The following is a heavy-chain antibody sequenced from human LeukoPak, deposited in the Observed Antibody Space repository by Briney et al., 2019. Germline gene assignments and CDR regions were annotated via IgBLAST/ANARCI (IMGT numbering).Heavy chain of an antibody. V-gene: IGHV3-7*01. CDR2: MNQDGSEK. J-gene: IGHJ4*02. CDR3: ARRDEGAPGRGSDY. D-gene: IGHD6-13*01. Sequence: GGSLRLSCAASGVSVSRAWMRWVRQAPGKGLEWVANMNQDGSEKFYLDSVKGRFTISRDNAKNSLYLQMNSLRPEDTAVYYCARRDEGAPGRGSDYWGQGTLVTVSS. CDR1: GVSVSRAW.